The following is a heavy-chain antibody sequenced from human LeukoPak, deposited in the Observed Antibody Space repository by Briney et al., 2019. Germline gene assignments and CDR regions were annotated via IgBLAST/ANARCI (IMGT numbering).Heavy chain of an antibody. CDR3: ARDTDFWSGYLNYYYGMDV. Sequence: GESLRLSCAGSGFSFSSYTMHWVRQAPGKGLEWVAIISYDGTNEYYADSVKGRFTISRDNSKNTLYLQMNSLRAEDTAVYYCARDTDFWSGYLNYYYGMDVWGQGTTVTVSS. CDR1: GFSFSSYT. CDR2: ISYDGTNE. V-gene: IGHV3-30*04. D-gene: IGHD3-3*01. J-gene: IGHJ6*02.